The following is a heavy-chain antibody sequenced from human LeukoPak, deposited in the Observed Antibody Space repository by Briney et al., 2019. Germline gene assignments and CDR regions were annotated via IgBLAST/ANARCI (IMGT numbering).Heavy chain of an antibody. CDR2: TSGSGGST. CDR3: AKVLDYYYYGMDV. Sequence: GGSLRLSCAASGFTFSNYAMNWVRHAPGKGLEWVSATSGSGGSTYYADSVKGRFTISRDNSKNTVYLQMNSLRAEDTAVYYRAKVLDYYYYGMDVWGQGTTVTVSS. CDR1: GFTFSNYA. V-gene: IGHV3-23*01. J-gene: IGHJ6*02.